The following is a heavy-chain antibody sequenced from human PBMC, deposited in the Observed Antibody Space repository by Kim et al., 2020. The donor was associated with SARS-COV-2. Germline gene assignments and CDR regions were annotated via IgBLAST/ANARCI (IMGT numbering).Heavy chain of an antibody. CDR1: GFMFNIFS. J-gene: IGHJ3*01. Sequence: GGSLRLSCAASGFMFNIFSMGWVRQAPGKGLECVSAITGSGSTYYADSVGGRFTISRDNSKNILYLQMNSLRAEDTALDYCAIRVEGAFNFWGQGTVVTVSS. V-gene: IGHV3-23*01. CDR3: AIRVEGAFNF. CDR2: ITGSGST. D-gene: IGHD3-3*01.